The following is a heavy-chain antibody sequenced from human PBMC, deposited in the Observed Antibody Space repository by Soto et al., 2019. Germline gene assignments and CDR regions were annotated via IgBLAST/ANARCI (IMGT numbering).Heavy chain of an antibody. J-gene: IGHJ4*02. CDR3: GRLAEAATGHTDFDF. CDR2: IHSSGGT. V-gene: IGHV4-39*02. D-gene: IGHD2-15*01. Sequence: KPSETLSLTCTVSGASIKSRNYFWGWIRQPPGKGLEFVGSIHSSGGTYYNPSLKSRVTVSVDSSNSHFSLSLKSLTATDTAVYYCGRLAEAATGHTDFDFWGQGTLVTVSS. CDR1: GASIKSRNYF.